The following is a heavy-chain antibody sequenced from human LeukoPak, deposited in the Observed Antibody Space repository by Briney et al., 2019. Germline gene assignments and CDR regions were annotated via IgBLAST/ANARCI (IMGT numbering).Heavy chain of an antibody. V-gene: IGHV3-9*01. CDR1: GFTFDDFA. Sequence: GGPLRLSCAASGFTFDDFAMHWVRQAPGKGLEWVSGISWNTGTINYVDSVKGRFTISRDNAKNSLYLQMNSLRPEDTAFYYCARDVAGRWPVYYFDYWGQGTLVTVSS. D-gene: IGHD6-19*01. J-gene: IGHJ4*02. CDR2: ISWNTGTI. CDR3: ARDVAGRWPVYYFDY.